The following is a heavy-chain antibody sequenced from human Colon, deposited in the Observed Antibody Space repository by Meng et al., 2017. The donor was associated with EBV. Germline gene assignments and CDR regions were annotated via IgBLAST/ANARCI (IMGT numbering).Heavy chain of an antibody. CDR3: ATALY. V-gene: IGHV3-23*04. CDR2: ISGSGLST. CDR1: GFTFSSSA. J-gene: IGHJ4*02. Sequence: QLVESGGGLVPPGGSLRLSCAASGFTFSSSALSWVRQAPGRGLEWVSTISGSGLSTYYADSVKGRFTISRDNSKNTLYLQMNSLRAEDTALYYCATALYWGQGTLVTVSS. D-gene: IGHD2-15*01.